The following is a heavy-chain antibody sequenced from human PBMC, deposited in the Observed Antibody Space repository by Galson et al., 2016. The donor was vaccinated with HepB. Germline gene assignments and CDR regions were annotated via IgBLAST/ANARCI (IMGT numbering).Heavy chain of an antibody. V-gene: IGHV3-9*01. CDR1: GFVFDDYA. D-gene: IGHD3-10*01. CDR3: TKDLDTGGNSGSGFDL. CDR2: INWNGYSI. J-gene: IGHJ4*02. Sequence: LRLSCAASGFVFDDYAMHWVRHAPGRGLEWVSSINWNGYSIDYADSVKGRFTVSRDAARSSLYLQMNSLRVEDTALYYCTKDLDTGGNSGSGFDLWGQGTLVTASS.